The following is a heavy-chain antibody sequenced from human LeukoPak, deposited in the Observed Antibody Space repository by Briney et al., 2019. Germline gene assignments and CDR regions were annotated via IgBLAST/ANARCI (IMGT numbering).Heavy chain of an antibody. CDR2: INTNTGNP. J-gene: IGHJ3*02. CDR1: GYTFNTYG. D-gene: IGHD3-22*01. V-gene: IGHV7-4-1*02. CDR3: ARFTMIDAFDI. Sequence: GASVKVSCKASGYTFNTYGMNWVRQAPGQGLEWMGWINTNTGNPTYAQGFTGRFVFSLDTSVSTAYLQISSLKAEDTAVYYCARFTMIDAFDIWGQGTMVTVSS.